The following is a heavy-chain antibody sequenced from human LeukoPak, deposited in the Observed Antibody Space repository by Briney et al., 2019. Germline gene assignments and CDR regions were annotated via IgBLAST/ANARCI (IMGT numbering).Heavy chain of an antibody. CDR2: IIPIFGTA. V-gene: IGHV1-69*05. J-gene: IGHJ6*03. Sequence: WASVKVSCKASGGTFSSYAISWVRQAPGQGLEWMGGIIPIFGTANYAQKFQGRVTITTDESTSTAYMELSSLRSEDTAVYYCATQSPDIVVVPAATVYYYYYYMDVWGKGTTVTLSS. CDR3: ATQSPDIVVVPAATVYYYYYYMDV. D-gene: IGHD2-2*01. CDR1: GGTFSSYA.